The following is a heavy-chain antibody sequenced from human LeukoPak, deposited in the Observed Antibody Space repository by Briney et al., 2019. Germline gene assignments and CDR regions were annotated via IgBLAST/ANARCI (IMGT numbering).Heavy chain of an antibody. CDR1: GYTFTGYY. CDR3: ARVFVDTAMVLGY. CDR2: INTNTGNP. V-gene: IGHV7-4-1*02. Sequence: ASVKVSCKASGYTFTGYYMHWVRQAPGQGLEWMGWINTNTGNPTYAQGFTGRFVFSLDTSVSTAYLQISSLKAEDTAVYYCARVFVDTAMVLGYWGQGTLVTVSS. J-gene: IGHJ4*02. D-gene: IGHD5-18*01.